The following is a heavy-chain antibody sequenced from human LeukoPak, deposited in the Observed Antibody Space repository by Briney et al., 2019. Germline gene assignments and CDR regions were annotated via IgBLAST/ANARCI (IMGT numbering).Heavy chain of an antibody. J-gene: IGHJ4*02. V-gene: IGHV4-59*12. D-gene: IGHD6-19*01. CDR3: ARETLDSSGWFLHYFDY. CDR1: GGSISSYY. CDR2: IYYSGST. Sequence: SETLSLTCTVSGGSISSYYWSWIRQPPGKGLEWIGYIYYSGSTNYNPSLKSRVTISVDTSKNQFSLKLSSVTAADTAVYYCARETLDSSGWFLHYFDYWGQGTLVTVSS.